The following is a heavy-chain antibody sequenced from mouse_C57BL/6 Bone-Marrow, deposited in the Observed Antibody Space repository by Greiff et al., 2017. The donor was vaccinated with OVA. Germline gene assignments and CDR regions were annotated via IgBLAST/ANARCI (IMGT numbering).Heavy chain of an antibody. Sequence: DVQLQESGPGLVKPSQSLSLTCSVTGYSITSGYYWNWIRQFPGNKLEWMGYISYDGSNNYNPSLKNRISITRDTSKNQFFLKLNAVTTEDTATYYCARDNWDYYDYGGQGTTLTVSS. J-gene: IGHJ2*01. V-gene: IGHV3-6*01. CDR2: ISYDGSN. D-gene: IGHD4-1*01. CDR3: ARDNWDYYDY. CDR1: GYSITSGYY.